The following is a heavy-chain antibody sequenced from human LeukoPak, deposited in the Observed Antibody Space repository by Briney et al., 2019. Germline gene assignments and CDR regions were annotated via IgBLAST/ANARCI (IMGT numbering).Heavy chain of an antibody. CDR1: GFTFSSHG. D-gene: IGHD5-18*01. V-gene: IGHV3-33*01. CDR2: IWYEGSNK. CDR3: ARDAGDTAMVNYFDY. J-gene: IGHJ4*02. Sequence: PGGSLRLSCAASGFTFSSHGMHWVRPAPGRGLEWVGVIWYEGSNKYYADSVKGRFTISRDNSKNTLYLQMNSLRAEDTAVYYCARDAGDTAMVNYFDYWGQGTLVTVSS.